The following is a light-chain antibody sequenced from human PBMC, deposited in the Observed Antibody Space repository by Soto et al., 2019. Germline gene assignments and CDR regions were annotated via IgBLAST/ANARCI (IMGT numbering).Light chain of an antibody. Sequence: QSALTQPASVSGSPGQSITISCTGTSSDVGGYNYVSWYQQHPGKAPKLMIYEVSNRPSGVSNRFSGSKSGNTASLTFSGLQAEDEADYYCSSYTSSSTYVVFGGGTKLTVL. CDR2: EVS. J-gene: IGLJ2*01. CDR1: SSDVGGYNY. V-gene: IGLV2-14*01. CDR3: SSYTSSSTYVV.